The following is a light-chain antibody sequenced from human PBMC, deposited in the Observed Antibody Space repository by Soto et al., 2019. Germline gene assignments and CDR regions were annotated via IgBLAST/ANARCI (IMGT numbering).Light chain of an antibody. Sequence: EILLTQSPATLSLSPGERSTLXXRASQSFNSIYLAWYQQKPCQAPXLLIYGASSRATGIPDRFSGSGSGTDFTLTISRLEPEDFAVYYCHQYDSWTFGQGTKVDIK. CDR3: HQYDSWT. CDR1: QSFNSIY. CDR2: GAS. V-gene: IGKV3-20*01. J-gene: IGKJ1*01.